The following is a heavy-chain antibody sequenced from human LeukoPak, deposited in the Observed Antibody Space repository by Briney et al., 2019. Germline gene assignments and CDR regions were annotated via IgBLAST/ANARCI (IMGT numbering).Heavy chain of an antibody. J-gene: IGHJ4*02. CDR2: ISGSGGST. D-gene: IGHD2-2*01. V-gene: IGHV3-23*01. CDR1: GFTFSSYA. CDR3: AKDPCSSTSCYPFDY. Sequence: PGGSLRLSCAASGFTFSSYAISWVRQAPGKGLEWVSAISGSGGSTYYADSVKGRFTISRDNSKNTLYLQMNSLRAEDTAVYYCAKDPCSSTSCYPFDYWGQGTLVTVSS.